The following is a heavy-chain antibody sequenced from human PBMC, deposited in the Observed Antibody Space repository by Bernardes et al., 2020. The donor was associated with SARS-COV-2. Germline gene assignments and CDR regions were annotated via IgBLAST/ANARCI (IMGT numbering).Heavy chain of an antibody. D-gene: IGHD3-22*01. CDR3: ARGGYYDSSGYFQDAFDI. J-gene: IGHJ3*02. Sequence: RVFRRLYCAASGCTYISYDMHWVREATGKDLEWVADMGTAADTDYRGSGKCRFTISRENAKSSLYLQMNSLRAGDTAVYYDARGGYYDSSGYFQDAFDIWDQGIMVTISS. CDR1: GCTYISYD. V-gene: IGHV3-13*01. CDR2: MGTAADT.